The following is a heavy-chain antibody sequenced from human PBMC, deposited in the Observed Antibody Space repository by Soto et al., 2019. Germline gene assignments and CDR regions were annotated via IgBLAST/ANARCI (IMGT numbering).Heavy chain of an antibody. J-gene: IGHJ4*01. D-gene: IGHD3-9*01. CDR1: GYTFTGYY. Sequence: QVQLVQSGAEVKKPGASVKVSCKASGYTFTGYYMHWVRQAPGQGLEWMGWINPNSGGTNYAQKFQRRVNMTSDTSISTAYMELSRLRSDDTAVYYWARGGRINYISTVDSDFDYWGKATMVTVPS. CDR3: ARGGRINYISTVDSDFDY. V-gene: IGHV1-2*02. CDR2: INPNSGGT.